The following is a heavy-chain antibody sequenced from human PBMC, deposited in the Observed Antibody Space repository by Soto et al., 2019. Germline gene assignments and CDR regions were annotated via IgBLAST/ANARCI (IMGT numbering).Heavy chain of an antibody. Sequence: EVQLVESGGGLVQPGGSLRLSCAASGFTFSSYSMNWVRQAPGKGLEWVSYISSSSSTIYYADSVKGRFTISRDNAKNSLHLQMNSLRAEDTAVYYCARDLNLGSFDYWGQGTLVTVSS. CDR1: GFTFSSYS. CDR3: ARDLNLGSFDY. J-gene: IGHJ4*02. V-gene: IGHV3-48*01. CDR2: ISSSSSTI.